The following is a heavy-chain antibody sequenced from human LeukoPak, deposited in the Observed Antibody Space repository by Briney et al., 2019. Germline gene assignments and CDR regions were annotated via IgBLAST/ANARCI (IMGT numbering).Heavy chain of an antibody. D-gene: IGHD1-14*01. CDR2: ISYDGSNK. Sequence: PGGSLRLSCAASGFTFSSYAMHWVRQAPGKGLEWVAVISYDGSNKYYADSVKGRFTISRDNSKNTLYLQMNSLRAEDTAVYYCASFTGSGSWGQGTLVTVSS. CDR3: ASFTGSGS. CDR1: GFTFSSYA. V-gene: IGHV3-30*04. J-gene: IGHJ5*02.